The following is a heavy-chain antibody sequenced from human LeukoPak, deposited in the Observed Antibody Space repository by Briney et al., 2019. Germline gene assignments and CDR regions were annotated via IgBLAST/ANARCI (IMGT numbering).Heavy chain of an antibody. V-gene: IGHV1-2*07. CDR1: GYTFTGYY. J-gene: IGHJ4*02. CDR3: ARGGSNFDWLFVDY. D-gene: IGHD3-9*01. CDR2: INPNSGGT. Sequence: ASVKVSCKASGYTFTGYYMHWVRQAPGQGLEWMGWINPNSGGTNYAHKFQGRVTMTRDTSISTAYMELSRLRSDDTAVYYCARGGSNFDWLFVDYWGQGTLVTVSS.